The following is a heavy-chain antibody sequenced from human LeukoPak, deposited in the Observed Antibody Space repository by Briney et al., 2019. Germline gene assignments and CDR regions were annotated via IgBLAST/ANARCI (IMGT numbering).Heavy chain of an antibody. J-gene: IGHJ6*04. CDR2: IIPLFGTA. CDR1: GYTFTGYY. CDR3: ASATLRCSGGSCYEMDV. V-gene: IGHV1-69*06. Sequence: SVKVSCKASGYTFTGYYMHWVRQAPGQGLEWMGGIIPLFGTADYAQKFQGRVTITADKSTSTAYMELSSLRSEDTAVYYCASATLRCSGGSCYEMDVWGKGTTVTVSS. D-gene: IGHD2-15*01.